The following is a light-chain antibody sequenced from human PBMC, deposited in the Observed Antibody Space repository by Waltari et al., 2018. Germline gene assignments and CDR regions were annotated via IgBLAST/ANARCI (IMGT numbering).Light chain of an antibody. CDR3: CSYTTTLTYV. CDR1: SGELCAHTH. CDR2: DVT. J-gene: IGLJ1*01. Sequence: SALTQSASVSGSPGQSIAISCTGTSGELCAHTHFSWYQQYPGKAPKLMIYDVTKRPSGVSDRFSGSKSGNTASLTISGLQAEDEADYYCCSYTTTLTYVFGSGTKVTVL. V-gene: IGLV2-14*03.